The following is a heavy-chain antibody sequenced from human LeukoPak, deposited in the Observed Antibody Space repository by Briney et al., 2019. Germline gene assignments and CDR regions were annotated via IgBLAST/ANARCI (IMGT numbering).Heavy chain of an antibody. CDR3: ARDGYYDFWSGYYWRGNWFDP. V-gene: IGHV3-33*01. J-gene: IGHJ5*02. CDR2: IWYDGSNK. D-gene: IGHD3-3*01. Sequence: GGSLRLSCAASGFTFSSYGMHWVRQAPGKGLEWVAVIWYDGSNKYYADSVKGRFTISRDNSKNTLYLQMNSLRAEDTAVYYCARDGYYDFWSGYYWRGNWFDPWGQGTLVTVSS. CDR1: GFTFSSYG.